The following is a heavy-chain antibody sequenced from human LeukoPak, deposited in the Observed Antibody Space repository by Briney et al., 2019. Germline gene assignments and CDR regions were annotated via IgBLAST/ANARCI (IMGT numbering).Heavy chain of an antibody. CDR1: GYTFTRYV. J-gene: IGHJ4*02. Sequence: RASVKVSCKASGYTFTRYVMNWVRQAPGQGLEWLGWVNTRTGNPTYAQGFTGRFVFSLDTSVTTAYLQISSLKHEDAAVYYCARSVAVAGTGGGGYWGQGTLVTASS. D-gene: IGHD6-19*01. V-gene: IGHV7-4-1*02. CDR2: VNTRTGNP. CDR3: ARSVAVAGTGGGGY.